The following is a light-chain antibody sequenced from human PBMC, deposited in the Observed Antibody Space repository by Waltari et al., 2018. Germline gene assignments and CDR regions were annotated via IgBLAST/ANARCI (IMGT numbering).Light chain of an antibody. CDR1: SSDAGGYNY. J-gene: IGLJ1*01. V-gene: IGLV2-14*01. CDR2: DVS. CDR3: SSYTSSSTFYV. Sequence: QSALTQPASVPGSPGQSITLSCTGTSSDAGGYNYVPWYQQHPGTAPKLMIYDVSKRPSGVSNRFSGSKSGNTASLTISGLQAEDEADYYCSSYTSSSTFYVFGTGTKVTVL.